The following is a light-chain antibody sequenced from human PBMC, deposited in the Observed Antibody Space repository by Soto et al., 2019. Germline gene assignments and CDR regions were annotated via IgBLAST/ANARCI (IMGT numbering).Light chain of an antibody. V-gene: IGKV3-20*01. J-gene: IGKJ2*01. Sequence: ETVLMQSPGTLSLSPGERATLSCRASQSVSSSYLAWYQRKPGQAPRLLIYGASSRATDIPDRFSGSGSGTDFALTISRLEPEDFAVYYCQQYGSSPYTFGQGTKLEIK. CDR3: QQYGSSPYT. CDR2: GAS. CDR1: QSVSSSY.